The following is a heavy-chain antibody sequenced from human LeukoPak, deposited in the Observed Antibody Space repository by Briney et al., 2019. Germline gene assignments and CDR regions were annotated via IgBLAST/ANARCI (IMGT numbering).Heavy chain of an antibody. CDR3: ARDLSFDWFPYYFDY. CDR1: SGSVSNSHYY. V-gene: IGHV4-39*07. J-gene: IGHJ4*02. Sequence: PSQTLSVICTVSSGSVSNSHYYWAWVRQPPGKGLEWLGSIFYSGNTHYNPSLKSPVTISIDTSKNQFSLKVSSVTAADTAIYYCARDLSFDWFPYYFDYWGQGILVTVSS. D-gene: IGHD3-9*01. CDR2: IFYSGNT.